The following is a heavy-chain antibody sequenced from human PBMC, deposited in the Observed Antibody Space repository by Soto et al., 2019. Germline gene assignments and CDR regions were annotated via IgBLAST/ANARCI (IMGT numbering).Heavy chain of an antibody. D-gene: IGHD2-2*01. J-gene: IGHJ5*02. CDR1: GGTFSSYT. Sequence: QVQLVQSGAEVKKPGSSVKVSCKASGGTFSSYTISWVRQAPGQGLEWMGRIIPILGIANYAQKFQGRVTITADKYTSTAYMELSSLRSEDTALYYCAFYCSSTSCYSNWFDPWGQGTLVTVSS. CDR3: AFYCSSTSCYSNWFDP. CDR2: IIPILGIA. V-gene: IGHV1-69*02.